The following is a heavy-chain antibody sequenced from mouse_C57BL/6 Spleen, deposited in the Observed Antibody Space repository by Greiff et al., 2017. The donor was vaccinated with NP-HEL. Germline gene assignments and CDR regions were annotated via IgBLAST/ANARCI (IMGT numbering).Heavy chain of an antibody. J-gene: IGHJ3*01. CDR2: ISSGSSTI. V-gene: IGHV5-17*01. Sequence: DVKLVESGGGLVKPGGSLKLSCAASGFTFSDYGMHWVRQAPEKGLEWVAYISSGSSTIYYADTVKGRFTISRDNAKNTLFLQMTSLRSEDTAMYYCAREDDYEGFAYWGQGTLVTVSA. CDR3: AREDDYEGFAY. CDR1: GFTFSDYG. D-gene: IGHD2-4*01.